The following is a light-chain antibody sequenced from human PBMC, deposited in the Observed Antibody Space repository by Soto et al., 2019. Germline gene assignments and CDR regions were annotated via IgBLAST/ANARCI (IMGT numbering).Light chain of an antibody. CDR1: SSDAGGYNY. V-gene: IGLV2-11*01. Sequence: QSVLAQPRSVSGSPGQSVTISCTGTSSDAGGYNYVSWYQQHPGKAPKLMIYDVSKRPSGVPDRFSGSKSGNTASLTISGLQAEDEADYYCCSYAGSYPYVFGTGTKVT. CDR2: DVS. J-gene: IGLJ1*01. CDR3: CSYAGSYPYV.